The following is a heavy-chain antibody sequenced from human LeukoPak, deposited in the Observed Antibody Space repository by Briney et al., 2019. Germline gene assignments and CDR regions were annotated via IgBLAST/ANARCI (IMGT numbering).Heavy chain of an antibody. D-gene: IGHD5-24*01. Sequence: PGGSLRLSCAAPGFTFSSHAMSWVRQAPAKGLEWLSAIYCHCSCIYYDASAKGRLTISSANSNNTLYLQMNSLRAEDTAVYYCARDPKPERWLQSGGFDCCGQGTLVTVSS. CDR3: ARDPKPERWLQSGGFDC. CDR1: GFTFSSHA. J-gene: IGHJ4*02. CDR2: IYCHCSCI. V-gene: IGHV3-23*03.